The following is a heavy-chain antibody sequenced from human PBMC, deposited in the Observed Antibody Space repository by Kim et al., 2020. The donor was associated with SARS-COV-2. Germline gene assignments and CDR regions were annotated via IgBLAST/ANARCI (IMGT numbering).Heavy chain of an antibody. CDR2: IWYDGSNK. V-gene: IGHV3-33*01. CDR3: ARGSPPKFRGTAMVKGDWFAP. J-gene: IGHJ5*02. D-gene: IGHD5-18*01. CDR1: GFTFSSYG. Sequence: GGSLRLSCAASGFTFSSYGMHWVRQAPGKGLEWVAVIWYDGSNKYYADSVKGRFTISRDNSKNTLYLQMNSLRAEDTAVYYCARGSPPKFRGTAMVKGDWFAPWCQGTLVTVSS.